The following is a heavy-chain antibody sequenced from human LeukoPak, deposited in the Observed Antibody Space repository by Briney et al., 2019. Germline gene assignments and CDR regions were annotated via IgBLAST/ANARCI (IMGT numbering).Heavy chain of an antibody. Sequence: GGSLRLSCAASGFTFSSYAMSWVRQAPGKGLEWVSVISGSGGSTDYADSVKGRFTISRDKSENTLYLQMNSLRAEDTAVYYCAKRRENSGYSSFDYWGQGTLVTVSS. D-gene: IGHD3-22*01. CDR1: GFTFSSYA. CDR2: ISGSGGST. V-gene: IGHV3-23*01. CDR3: AKRRENSGYSSFDY. J-gene: IGHJ4*02.